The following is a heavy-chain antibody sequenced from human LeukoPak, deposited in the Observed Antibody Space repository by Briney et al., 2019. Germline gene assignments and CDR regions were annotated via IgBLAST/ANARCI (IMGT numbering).Heavy chain of an antibody. V-gene: IGHV3-64*01. CDR2: ISTNGVGT. CDR1: GFTFSTYA. CDR3: ARYGSGSCYDY. J-gene: IGHJ4*02. D-gene: IGHD3-10*01. Sequence: PGGSLGLSCAASGFTFSTYAMHWVRQAPGKGLEYVSAISTNGVGTYYANSVKGRFIISRDNSKNTLYLQMGSLRAEDMAVYYCARYGSGSCYDYWGQGTLVTVSS.